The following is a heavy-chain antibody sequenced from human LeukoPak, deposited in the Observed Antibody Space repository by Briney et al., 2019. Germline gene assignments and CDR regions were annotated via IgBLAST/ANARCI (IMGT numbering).Heavy chain of an antibody. V-gene: IGHV3-11*06. D-gene: IGHD4-17*01. CDR1: GFTFSDYY. CDR2: ISSSSSYI. Sequence: GGSLRLSCAASGFTFSDYYMSWIRQAPGKGLEWVSYISSSSSYIYYADSVKGRFTISRDNAKNSLYLQMNSLRAEDTAVYYCASMNDYGDHDYWGQGTLVTVSS. CDR3: ASMNDYGDHDY. J-gene: IGHJ4*02.